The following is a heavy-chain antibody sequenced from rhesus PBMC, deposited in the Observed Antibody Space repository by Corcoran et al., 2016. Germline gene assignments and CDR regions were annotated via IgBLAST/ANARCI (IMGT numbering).Heavy chain of an antibody. J-gene: IGHJ4*01. CDR1: GGPMSALFL. D-gene: IGHD1-7*02. Sequence: QVQLQESGPGVVKPSETLSLTCAGSGGPMSALFLWSWCRPPPGQGLEWIGDIYGSGSTTVYNPSLKSRVTISKATSKYQFSLQLSSVTAADTAVYYCARRTTGTTAFFDSWGQGVLVTVSS. V-gene: IGHV4S10*01. CDR2: IYGSGSTT. CDR3: ARRTTGTTAFFDS.